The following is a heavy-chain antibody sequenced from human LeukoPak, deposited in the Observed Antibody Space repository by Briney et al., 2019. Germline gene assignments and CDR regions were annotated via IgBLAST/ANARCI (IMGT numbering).Heavy chain of an antibody. V-gene: IGHV4-39*02. CDR2: IYYSGST. Sequence: SETLSLTFTVSGGSISSSSYYWGWIRQPPGKGLEWIGSIYYSGSTYYNPSLKSRVTISVDTSKNQFSLKLSSVTAADTAVYYCARDLSGPSLYWGQGTLVTVSS. CDR3: ARDLSGPSLY. D-gene: IGHD2-15*01. CDR1: GGSISSSSYY. J-gene: IGHJ4*02.